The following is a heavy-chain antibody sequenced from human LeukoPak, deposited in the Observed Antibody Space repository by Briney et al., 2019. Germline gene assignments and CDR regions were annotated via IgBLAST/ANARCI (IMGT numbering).Heavy chain of an antibody. CDR3: AKDATHFIRYFDWLLQKYFDY. CDR1: GFTFSSYG. V-gene: IGHV3-23*01. J-gene: IGHJ4*02. D-gene: IGHD3-9*01. Sequence: GGSLRLSCAASGFTFSSYGMSWVRQAPGKGLEWVSAISGSGGSTYYADSVKGRFTISRDNSKNTLYLQMNSLRAEDTAVYYCAKDATHFIRYFDWLLQKYFDYWGQGTLVTVSS. CDR2: ISGSGGST.